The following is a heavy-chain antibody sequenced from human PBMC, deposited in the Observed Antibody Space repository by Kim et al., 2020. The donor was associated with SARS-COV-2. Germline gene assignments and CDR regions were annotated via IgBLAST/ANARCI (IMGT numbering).Heavy chain of an antibody. CDR3: AKDCFFGYNSYDH. V-gene: IGHV3-23*01. CDR1: GFTFNDTI. D-gene: IGHD3-22*01. CDR2: IAGSGGGS. Sequence: GGSLRLSCAASGFTFNDTIMSWVRQAPGKGLEWVSLIAGSGGGSEYADSAKGRFTISRDDSNNTQYLQMNSLRAEDTAVYDCAKDCFFGYNSYDHWGQGTLVPVSS. J-gene: IGHJ4*02.